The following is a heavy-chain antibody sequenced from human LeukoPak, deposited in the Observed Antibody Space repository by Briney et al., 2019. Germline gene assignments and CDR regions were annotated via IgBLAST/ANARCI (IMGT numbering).Heavy chain of an antibody. CDR2: INPNSGGT. Sequence: ASVKVSCKASGYTFTGYYMHWVRQAPGQGLEWMGWINPNSGGTNYAQKFQGRVTMTRDTSISTAYMELSRLRSDDTAVYYCARSLTGYYDFWSGYLLYKYYYGMDVWGQGTTVTVSS. D-gene: IGHD3-3*01. V-gene: IGHV1-2*02. CDR3: ARSLTGYYDFWSGYLLYKYYYGMDV. CDR1: GYTFTGYY. J-gene: IGHJ6*02.